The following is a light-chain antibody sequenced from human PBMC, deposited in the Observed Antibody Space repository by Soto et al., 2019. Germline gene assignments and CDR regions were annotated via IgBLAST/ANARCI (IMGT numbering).Light chain of an antibody. CDR3: QQYKGWPRT. V-gene: IGKV3D-15*01. J-gene: IGKJ1*01. CDR2: GAS. Sequence: EIVMTQSPATLSVSPGERATLSCRASQSVNSDLAWYQQKPGQAPRLLIYGASTRATGIPARFSGSGSGTEFTLTINSLQFEDFVVYYCQQYKGWPRTIGQGTKVEIK. CDR1: QSVNSD.